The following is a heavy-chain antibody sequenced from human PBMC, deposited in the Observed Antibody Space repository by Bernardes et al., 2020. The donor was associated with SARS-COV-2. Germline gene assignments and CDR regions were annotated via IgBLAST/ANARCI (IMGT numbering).Heavy chain of an antibody. CDR1: GYNFRIYG. CDR3: TRDFPRYQMLPSWFDP. CDR2: ISPFSGQT. Sequence: SVKVSCKPTGYNFRIYGISWVRQDPGQGLEWMGWISPFSGQTIHAPKFQDRLTMTTDTSTSTAYMELTSLRSNDTAVYYCTRDFPRYQMLPSWFDPWGQGTLVTVSS. J-gene: IGHJ5*02. D-gene: IGHD2-2*01. V-gene: IGHV1-18*01.